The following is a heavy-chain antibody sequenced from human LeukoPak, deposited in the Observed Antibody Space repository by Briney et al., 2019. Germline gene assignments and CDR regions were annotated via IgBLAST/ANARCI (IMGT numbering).Heavy chain of an antibody. J-gene: IGHJ5*02. CDR2: INTNTGNP. D-gene: IGHD1-14*01. V-gene: IGHV7-4-1*02. CDR1: GYTFTSYA. Sequence: ASVKVSCKASGYTFTSYAMNWVRQAPGQGLEWIGWINTNTGNPTYAPGFTGRFVFSLDTSVSTAFLQISSLKAEDTAVYYCARDAPGKYFVWFDPWGQGTLVTVSS. CDR3: ARDAPGKYFVWFDP.